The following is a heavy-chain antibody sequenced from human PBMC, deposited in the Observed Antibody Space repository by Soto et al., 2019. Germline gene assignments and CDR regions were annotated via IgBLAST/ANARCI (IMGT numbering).Heavy chain of an antibody. CDR1: GYTFTSYA. CDR2: INTNTGNP. CDR3: ARGNNIVVVPAAISPYNWFDP. Sequence: ASVKVSCKASGYTFTSYAMNWVRQAPGQGLEWMGWINTNTGNPTYAQGFTGRFVFSLDTSVSTAYLQISSLKAEDTAVYYCARGNNIVVVPAAISPYNWFDPWGQGTLVTVSS. V-gene: IGHV7-4-1*02. J-gene: IGHJ5*02. D-gene: IGHD2-2*01.